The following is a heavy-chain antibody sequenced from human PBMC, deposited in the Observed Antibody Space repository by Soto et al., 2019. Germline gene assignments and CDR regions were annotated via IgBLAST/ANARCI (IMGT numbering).Heavy chain of an antibody. CDR3: ARSSSFGYYYYYGMDV. Sequence: GGSLRLSCAASGFTFSSYAMHWVRQAPGKGLEWVAVISYDGSNKYYADSVKGRFTISRDNSKNTLYLQMNSLRAEDTAVYYCARSSSFGYYYYYGMDVWGQGTTVTVSS. J-gene: IGHJ6*02. V-gene: IGHV3-30-3*01. CDR2: ISYDGSNK. D-gene: IGHD6-6*01. CDR1: GFTFSSYA.